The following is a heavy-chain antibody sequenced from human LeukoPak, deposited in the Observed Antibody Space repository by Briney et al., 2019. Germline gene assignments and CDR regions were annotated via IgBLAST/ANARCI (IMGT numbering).Heavy chain of an antibody. CDR3: ARESTVGPIQTDAFDF. CDR1: GFTFSTYW. Sequence: GGSLRLSCAGSGFTFSTYWMHWVRQAPGKGLVWVSRIHGVDGRTSYADSVKGRFTISRDNTKNTVYLQMNNLRAEDTAVYYCARESTVGPIQTDAFDFWGQGTMVTVSS. J-gene: IGHJ3*01. D-gene: IGHD1-26*01. V-gene: IGHV3-74*01. CDR2: IHGVDGRT.